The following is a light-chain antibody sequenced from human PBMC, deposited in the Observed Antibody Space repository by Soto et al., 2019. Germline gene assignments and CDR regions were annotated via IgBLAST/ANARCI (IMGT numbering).Light chain of an antibody. Sequence: DTQMTQSPXIXSASVGDRXTITCRASQSIKTWLAWYQQKPGKAPKVLIYKASTLQSGVPSRFSGSGYGTEFTLTISSLQPDDFATYYCQQYTNYWTFGQGTKVEIK. CDR1: QSIKTW. J-gene: IGKJ1*01. CDR2: KAS. V-gene: IGKV1-5*03. CDR3: QQYTNYWT.